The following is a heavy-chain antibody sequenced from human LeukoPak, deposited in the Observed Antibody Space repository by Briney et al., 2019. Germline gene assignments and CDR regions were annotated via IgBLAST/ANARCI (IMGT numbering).Heavy chain of an antibody. V-gene: IGHV3-7*01. CDR2: IKQDGSDGSEK. Sequence: GGSLRLSCAASGFTFSGYWMSWVRQAPGKGLEWVANIKQDGSDGSEKYYVDSVKGRFTISRDNAKNSLYLQMNSLRAEDTAVYYCARERDYGSRKRGYYGMDVWGQGTTVTVSS. CDR1: GFTFSGYW. J-gene: IGHJ6*02. D-gene: IGHD3-10*01. CDR3: ARERDYGSRKRGYYGMDV.